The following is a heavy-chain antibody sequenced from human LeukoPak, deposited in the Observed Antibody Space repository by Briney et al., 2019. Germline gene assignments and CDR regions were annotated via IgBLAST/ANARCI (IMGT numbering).Heavy chain of an antibody. D-gene: IGHD4-17*01. Sequence: ASVKVSCKASGYTFTSYDINWVRQATGQGLEWMGWMNPNSGNTGYAQKFQGRVTMTRNTSISTAYMELSSLRSEDPAVYYCASGMTTVTNAGLVYWGQGTLVTVSS. CDR1: GYTFTSYD. CDR2: MNPNSGNT. CDR3: ASGMTTVTNAGLVY. V-gene: IGHV1-8*01. J-gene: IGHJ4*02.